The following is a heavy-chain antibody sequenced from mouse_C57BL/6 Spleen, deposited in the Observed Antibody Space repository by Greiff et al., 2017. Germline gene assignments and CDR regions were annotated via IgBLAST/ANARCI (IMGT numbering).Heavy chain of an antibody. V-gene: IGHV1-18*01. CDR2: INPNNGGT. Sequence: EVKLQQSGPELVKPGASVKIPCKASGYTFTDYNMDWVKQSHGKSLEWIGDINPNNGGTIYNQKFTGKATLTVDKSSSTAYMELRSLTTEDTAVYYGARSRYYYGSSLYAMDDWGQGTSVTVSS. CDR1: GYTFTDYN. CDR3: ARSRYYYGSSLYAMDD. D-gene: IGHD1-1*01. J-gene: IGHJ4*01.